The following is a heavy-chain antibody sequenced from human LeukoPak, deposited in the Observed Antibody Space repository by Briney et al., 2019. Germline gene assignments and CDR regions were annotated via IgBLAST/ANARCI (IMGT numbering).Heavy chain of an antibody. CDR1: GGTFSSYA. D-gene: IGHD6-6*01. V-gene: IGHV1-69*13. J-gene: IGHJ3*02. Sequence: ASVKVSCKASGGTFSSYAISWVRQAPGQGLEWMGGIIPIFGTANYAQKFQGRVTITADESTSTAYMELSSLRSEDTAVYYCAHDSSSSFDDALDIWGQGTMVTVSS. CDR2: IIPIFGTA. CDR3: AHDSSSSFDDALDI.